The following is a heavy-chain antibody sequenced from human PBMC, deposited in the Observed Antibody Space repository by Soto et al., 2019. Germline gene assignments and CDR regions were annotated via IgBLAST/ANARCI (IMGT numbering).Heavy chain of an antibody. CDR2: ISAYNGNT. V-gene: IGHV1-18*04. D-gene: IGHD6-19*01. Sequence: ASVKVSCKASGYTFTRYGISWVRQATGQGLEWMGWISAYNGNTNYAQKLQGRVTMTPDTSTSTAYMELRSLTSDDTALYYCARDISSSSGWYLWYWGQGTLVTVSS. CDR1: GYTFTRYG. J-gene: IGHJ4*02. CDR3: ARDISSSSGWYLWY.